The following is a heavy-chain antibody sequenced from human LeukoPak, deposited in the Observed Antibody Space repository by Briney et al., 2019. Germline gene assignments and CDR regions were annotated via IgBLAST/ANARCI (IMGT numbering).Heavy chain of an antibody. V-gene: IGHV4-34*01. D-gene: IGHD6-19*01. CDR3: ARRGYSSGWPVDY. CDR2: INHSGST. J-gene: IGHJ4*02. CDR1: GGSFSGYD. Sequence: SETLSLTCAVYGGSFSGYDWSWIRQPPGKGLEWIGEINHSGSTNYNPSLKSRVTISVDTSKNQFSLKLSSVTAADTAVYYCARRGYSSGWPVDYWGQGTLVTVSS.